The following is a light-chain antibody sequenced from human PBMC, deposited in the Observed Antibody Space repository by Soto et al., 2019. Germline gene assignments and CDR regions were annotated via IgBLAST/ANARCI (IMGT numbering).Light chain of an antibody. CDR3: QQRSNWPLIT. V-gene: IGKV3-11*01. J-gene: IGKJ5*01. CDR2: DAS. Sequence: EIVLTQSPATLSLSPGERATLSCRASQSVSRYLAWYQQNPGQAPGLLIYDASNRATGIPARFSGSGSGTDFTLTISSLEPEDFAVYYCQQRSNWPLITFGQGTRLEMK. CDR1: QSVSRY.